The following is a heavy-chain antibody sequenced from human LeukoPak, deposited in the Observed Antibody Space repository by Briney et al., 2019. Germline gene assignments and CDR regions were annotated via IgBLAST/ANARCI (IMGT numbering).Heavy chain of an antibody. CDR3: ARRNYYDSSGQLDV. CDR1: GYTFTSYG. J-gene: IGHJ6*02. Sequence: GASVKVSCKASGYTFTSYGIRWVRQAPGQGLEWMGWISAYNGNTNYAQKLQGRVTMTTDTSTSTAYMELRSLRSDDTAVYYCARRNYYDSSGQLDVWGQGTTVTVSS. D-gene: IGHD3-22*01. CDR2: ISAYNGNT. V-gene: IGHV1-18*01.